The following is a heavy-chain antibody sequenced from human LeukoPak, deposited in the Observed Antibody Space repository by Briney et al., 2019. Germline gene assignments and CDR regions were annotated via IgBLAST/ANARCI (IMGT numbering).Heavy chain of an antibody. Sequence: QSGGSLRLSCAASGFTFSSYSMNWVRQAPGKGLEWVSFISGAGLDTYYADSVKGRFITSRDNSKNTLYLQMNSLRAEDTAVYYCAKDGGYNHGSFDYWGQGTLVTVSS. CDR3: AKDGGYNHGSFDY. J-gene: IGHJ4*02. V-gene: IGHV3-23*01. D-gene: IGHD5-18*01. CDR1: GFTFSSYS. CDR2: ISGAGLDT.